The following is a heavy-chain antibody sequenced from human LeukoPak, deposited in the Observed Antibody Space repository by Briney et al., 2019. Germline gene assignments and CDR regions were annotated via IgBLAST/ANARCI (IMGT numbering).Heavy chain of an antibody. J-gene: IGHJ4*02. Sequence: GASLLISCKCSGSTFTYWIAWVRQMPGKGLEWMGVIYPGDSDTRYSPSFQGQVTISVDKSISTAYLQWSSLKASDTAMYYCARQDGAVLYYFDYWGQGTLVTVSS. V-gene: IGHV5-51*01. CDR2: IYPGDSDT. CDR1: GSTFTYW. D-gene: IGHD4-17*01. CDR3: ARQDGAVLYYFDY.